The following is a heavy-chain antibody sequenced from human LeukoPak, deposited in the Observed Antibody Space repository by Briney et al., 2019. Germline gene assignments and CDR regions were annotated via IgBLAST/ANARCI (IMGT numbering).Heavy chain of an antibody. CDR1: GYSISSGYY. V-gene: IGHV4-38-2*01. D-gene: IGHD6-19*01. CDR3: ARALASGWYSGKYY. J-gene: IGHJ4*02. CDR2: IYHSGIT. Sequence: LETLSLTCAVSGYSISSGYYWGWIRQPPGKGLEWIGSIYHSGITYYNPSLKSRVTISVDTSKNQFSLKLISVTAADTAVYFCARALASGWYSGKYYWGQGTLVTVSS.